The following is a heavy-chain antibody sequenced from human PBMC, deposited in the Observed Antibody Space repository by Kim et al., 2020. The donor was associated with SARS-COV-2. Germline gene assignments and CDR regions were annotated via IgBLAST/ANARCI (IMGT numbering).Heavy chain of an antibody. D-gene: IGHD4-4*01. CDR1: GDTFTSYA. CDR2: INPIRGIT. Sequence: SVKVSCKAAGDTFTSYAISWVRQAPGQGLEWMGRINPIRGITSYAQKFQGRVTITTDTSTTTAYMELSSLRFEDTAFYYCASGDYTKYF. J-gene: IGHJ4*01. V-gene: IGHV1-69*04. CDR3: ASGDYTKYF.